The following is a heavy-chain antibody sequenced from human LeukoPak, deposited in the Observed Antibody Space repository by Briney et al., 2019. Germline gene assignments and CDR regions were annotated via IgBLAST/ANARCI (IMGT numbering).Heavy chain of an antibody. V-gene: IGHV3-30*19. Sequence: PGGSLRLSCAASGITFSSYGMHWVRQAPGKGLEWVAVISYDGSNKYYADSVKGRFTISRDNSKSTLYLQMNSLRAEDTAVYYCASYCSGGSCYYSWDAFDIWGQGTMVTVSS. D-gene: IGHD2-15*01. CDR1: GITFSSYG. CDR3: ASYCSGGSCYYSWDAFDI. J-gene: IGHJ3*02. CDR2: ISYDGSNK.